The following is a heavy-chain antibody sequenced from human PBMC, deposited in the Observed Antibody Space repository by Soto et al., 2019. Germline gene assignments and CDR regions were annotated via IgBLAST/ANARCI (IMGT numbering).Heavy chain of an antibody. J-gene: IGHJ4*02. V-gene: IGHV4-59*01. CDR1: GGSISSYY. CDR2: IYYSGST. CDR3: AREVVGYCSGGSCYSPYFDY. Sequence: SETLSLTCTVSGGSISSYYWSWIRQPPGKGLEWIGYIYYSGSTNYNPSLKSRVTISVDTSKNQFSLKLSSVTAADTAVYYCAREVVGYCSGGSCYSPYFDYWGQGTLVTVS. D-gene: IGHD2-15*01.